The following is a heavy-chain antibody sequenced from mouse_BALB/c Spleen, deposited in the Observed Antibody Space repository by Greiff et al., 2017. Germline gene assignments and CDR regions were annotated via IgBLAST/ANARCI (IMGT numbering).Heavy chain of an antibody. J-gene: IGHJ4*01. CDR1: GYSFTGYT. CDR2: INPYNGGT. CDR3: ARRGSFYGNYEDYYAMDY. D-gene: IGHD2-1*01. Sequence: VQLQQSGPELVKPGASVKISCKASGYSFTGYTMNWVKQSHGKNLEWIGLINPYNGGTSYNQKFKGKATLTVDKSSSTAYMELLSLTSEDSAVYYCARRGSFYGNYEDYYAMDYWGQGTSVTVSS. V-gene: IGHV1-26*01.